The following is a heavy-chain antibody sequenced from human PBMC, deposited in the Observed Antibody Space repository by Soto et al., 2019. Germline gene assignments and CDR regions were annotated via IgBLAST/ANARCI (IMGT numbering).Heavy chain of an antibody. V-gene: IGHV4-61*01. CDR1: GGSVSSGSYY. CDR3: AREYRRGYCSGGSCWNWFDP. CDR2: IYYSGST. J-gene: IGHJ5*02. D-gene: IGHD2-15*01. Sequence: SETLSLTCTVSGGSVSSGSYYWSWIRQPPGKGLEWIGYIYYSGSTNYNPSLKSRVTISVDTSKNQFSLKLNSVTAADTAVYYCAREYRRGYCSGGSCWNWFDPWGQGTLVTVSS.